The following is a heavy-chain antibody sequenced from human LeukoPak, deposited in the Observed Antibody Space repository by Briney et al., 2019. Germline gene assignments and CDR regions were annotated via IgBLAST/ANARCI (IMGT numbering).Heavy chain of an antibody. CDR1: GGSFSGYY. V-gene: IGHV4-34*01. Sequence: PSETLSLTCAVYGGSFSGYYWSWIRPPPGKGLEWIGEINHSGSTNYNPSLKSRVTISVDTSKNQFSLKLSSVTAADTAVYYCARGYCSSTSCYDFDYWGQGTLVTVSS. D-gene: IGHD2-2*01. CDR3: ARGYCSSTSCYDFDY. CDR2: INHSGST. J-gene: IGHJ4*02.